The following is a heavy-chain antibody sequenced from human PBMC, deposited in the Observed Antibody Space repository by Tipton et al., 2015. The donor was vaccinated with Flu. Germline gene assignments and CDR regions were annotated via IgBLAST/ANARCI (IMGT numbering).Heavy chain of an antibody. CDR1: GGSISSYY. J-gene: IGHJ5*02. Sequence: LRLSCTVSGGSISSYYWSWIRQPPGKGLEWIGYIYYSGSTNYNPSLKSRVTISVDTSKNQFSLKLSSVTAADTAVYYCARVKHYDILTFDPWGQGTLVTVSS. CDR2: IYYSGST. CDR3: ARVKHYDILTFDP. V-gene: IGHV4-59*01. D-gene: IGHD3-9*01.